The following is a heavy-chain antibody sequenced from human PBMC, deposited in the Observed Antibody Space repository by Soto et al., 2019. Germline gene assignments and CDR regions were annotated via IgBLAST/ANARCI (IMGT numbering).Heavy chain of an antibody. CDR1: GFTFDDYA. J-gene: IGHJ4*02. V-gene: IGHV3-9*01. Sequence: EVQLVESGGGLVQPGRSLRLSCAASGFTFDDYAMHWVRQAPGKGLEWVSGISWNSGSIGYADSVKGPFTISRDNAKNSLYLQMNSLRAEDTALYYCARQGGLLWFGESDFDYWGQGTLVTVSS. CDR2: ISWNSGSI. CDR3: ARQGGLLWFGESDFDY. D-gene: IGHD3-10*01.